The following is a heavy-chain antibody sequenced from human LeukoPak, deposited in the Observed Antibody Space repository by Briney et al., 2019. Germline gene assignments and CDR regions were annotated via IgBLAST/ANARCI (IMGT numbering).Heavy chain of an antibody. V-gene: IGHV4-38-2*02. CDR2: IYHSGST. J-gene: IGHJ2*01. Sequence: SETLSLTCTVSGYSISSGYYWGWIRQPPGKGLEWIGSIYHSGSTNYNPSLKSRVTISVDKSKNQFSLKLSSVTAADTAVYYCAREDYDDSGVWYFDLWGRGTLVTVSS. CDR3: AREDYDDSGVWYFDL. D-gene: IGHD3-3*01. CDR1: GYSISSGYY.